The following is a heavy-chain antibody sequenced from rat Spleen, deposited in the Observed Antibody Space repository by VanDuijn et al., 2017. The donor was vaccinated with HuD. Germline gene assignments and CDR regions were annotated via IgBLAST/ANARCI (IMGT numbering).Heavy chain of an antibody. D-gene: IGHD1-4*01. CDR3: ARGNYPTITTGNWFAY. Sequence: EVQLVESGGGLVQPGRSLKLSCTASGFTFSTFPMVWVRQAPGKGLEWVASITNTGGSIYYPDSVKGRFTISRDYAQNTLYLQMNSLRSEDTATYYCARGNYPTITTGNWFAYWGQGTLVTVSS. CDR1: GFTFSTFP. CDR2: ITNTGGSI. V-gene: IGHV5-46*01. J-gene: IGHJ3*01.